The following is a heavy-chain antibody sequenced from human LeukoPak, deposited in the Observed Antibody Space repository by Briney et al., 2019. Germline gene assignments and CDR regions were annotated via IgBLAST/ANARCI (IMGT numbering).Heavy chain of an antibody. D-gene: IGHD3-22*01. J-gene: IGHJ4*02. V-gene: IGHV3-66*01. CDR1: GFTVSSNY. CDR2: IYSGGST. CDR3: ARDFSYSSGYYDY. Sequence: GGSLRLSCAASGFTVSSNYMSWVRQAPGKGLEWVSVIYSGGSTYYADSVKGRFTISRDNSKNTLYLQMNSLRAEDTAVYYCARDFSYSSGYYDYWGQGTLATVSS.